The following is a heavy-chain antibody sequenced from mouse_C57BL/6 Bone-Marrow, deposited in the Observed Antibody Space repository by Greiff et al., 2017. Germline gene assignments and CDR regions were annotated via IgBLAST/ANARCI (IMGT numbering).Heavy chain of an antibody. V-gene: IGHV1-69*01. CDR3: ARDRDGYDGYYYAMDY. CDR1: GYTFTSYW. CDR2: IDPSGSYT. D-gene: IGHD2-2*01. J-gene: IGHJ4*01. Sequence: QVQLQQPGAELVMPGASVKLSCKASGYTFTSYWMHWVKQRPGQGLEWIGEIDPSGSYTNYNQKFKGKSTLTVDKSSSTAYMQLSSLTSEDSAVYYCARDRDGYDGYYYAMDYWGQGTSVTVSS.